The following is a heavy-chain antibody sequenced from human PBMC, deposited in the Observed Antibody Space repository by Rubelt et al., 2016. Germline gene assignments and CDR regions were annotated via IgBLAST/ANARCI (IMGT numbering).Heavy chain of an antibody. J-gene: IGHJ4*02. CDR3: AREGRSSDWYSTDY. CDR1: GFTFSTYW. V-gene: IGHV3-21*02. D-gene: IGHD6-19*01. Sequence: EVQLLDSGGGLVQPGGSLRLSCVASGFTFSTYWMHWVRQAPGRGLVWVSGMSGSGGNIYYADSVKGRFTISRDNAKDSLYLQMNSLRAGETAVYYWAREGRSSDWYSTDYWGQGTLVTVSS. CDR2: MSGSGGNI.